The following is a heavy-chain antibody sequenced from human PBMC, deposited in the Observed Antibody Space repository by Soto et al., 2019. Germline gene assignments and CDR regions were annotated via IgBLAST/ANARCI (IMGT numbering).Heavy chain of an antibody. J-gene: IGHJ4*02. D-gene: IGHD6-19*01. Sequence: PGGSLRLSCAASGFTFSSYGMHWVRQAPGKGLEWVAVISYDGSNKYYADSVKGRFTISRDNSKNTLYLQMNSLRAEDTAVYYCAKAHGDSSGWNFDYWGQGTLVTVSS. CDR1: GFTFSSYG. CDR2: ISYDGSNK. CDR3: AKAHGDSSGWNFDY. V-gene: IGHV3-30*18.